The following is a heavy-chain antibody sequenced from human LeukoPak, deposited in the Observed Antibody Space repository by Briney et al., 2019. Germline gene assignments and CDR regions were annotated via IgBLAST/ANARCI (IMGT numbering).Heavy chain of an antibody. J-gene: IGHJ3*02. CDR3: ARARHYGSGKANAFDI. CDR2: IKRDGSEK. Sequence: GGSLRLSCAASGFTFSSYWMSWVRQAPGKGLEWVANIKRDGSEKYYVDSVKGRFTISRDNAENSLYLQMNSLRAEDTAVYYCARARHYGSGKANAFDIWGQGTMVTVSS. V-gene: IGHV3-7*05. CDR1: GFTFSSYW. D-gene: IGHD3-10*01.